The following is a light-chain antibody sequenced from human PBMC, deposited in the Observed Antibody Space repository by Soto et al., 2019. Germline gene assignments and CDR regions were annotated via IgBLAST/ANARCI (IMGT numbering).Light chain of an antibody. J-gene: IGKJ1*01. CDR1: QSISSW. Sequence: DIPMTQSPSTLSASVGDRVTITCRASQSISSWLAWYQQKPGKAPKLLIYHASTLESGVPSRFGGSGSGTEFTLTISSLQPDDFATYYCQQYNSSPGTFGQGTKVEIK. CDR2: HAS. V-gene: IGKV1-5*01. CDR3: QQYNSSPGT.